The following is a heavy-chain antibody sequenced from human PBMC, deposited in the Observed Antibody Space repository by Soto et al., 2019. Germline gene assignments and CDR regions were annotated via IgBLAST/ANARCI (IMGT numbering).Heavy chain of an antibody. CDR3: ANFVLEPPYYYYYYYMDV. J-gene: IGHJ6*03. V-gene: IGHV3-23*01. CDR2: ISGSGGST. CDR1: GFTFSSYA. Sequence: EVQLLESGGGLVQPGGSLRLSCAASGFTFSSYAMSWVRQAPGKGLEWVSAISGSGGSTYYADSVKGRFTISRDNSKNTLYLQMNSLRAEDTAVYYCANFVLEPPYYYYYYYMDVWGKGTTVTVSS. D-gene: IGHD2-8*02.